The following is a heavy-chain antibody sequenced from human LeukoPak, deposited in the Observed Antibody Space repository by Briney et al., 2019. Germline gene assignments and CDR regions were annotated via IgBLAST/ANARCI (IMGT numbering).Heavy chain of an antibody. V-gene: IGHV3-74*01. D-gene: IGHD2-15*01. Sequence: PGGSLRLSCAASGFTFNKDWMHWVRQVPGKGLVWVSRIKSDETSTAYADSVRGRFTISRDNAKNMLYLQMNSPRAEDTAVYYCARDLGHCSGGSCHPVAFDIWGQGTMVTVSS. CDR1: GFTFNKDW. J-gene: IGHJ3*02. CDR2: IKSDETST. CDR3: ARDLGHCSGGSCHPVAFDI.